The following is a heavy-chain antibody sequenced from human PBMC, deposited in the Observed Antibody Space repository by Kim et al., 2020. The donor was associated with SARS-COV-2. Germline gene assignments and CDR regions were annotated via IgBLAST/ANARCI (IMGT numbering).Heavy chain of an antibody. CDR1: GGSFSGYY. CDR3: ARGLSSIAMMVVIFTGGIYGMDV. J-gene: IGHJ6*02. D-gene: IGHD3-22*01. CDR2: INHSGGA. V-gene: IGHV4-34*01. Sequence: SETLSLTCAVYGGSFSGYYWTWIRQPPGKGLEWIGEINHSGGANYNPSPKSRVTLSLDTSKNQFSLKLSSVTAADTAVYYCARGLSSIAMMVVIFTGGIYGMDVWGQGTTVTVSS.